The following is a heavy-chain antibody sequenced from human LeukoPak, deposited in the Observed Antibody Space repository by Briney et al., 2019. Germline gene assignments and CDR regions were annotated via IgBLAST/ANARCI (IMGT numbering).Heavy chain of an antibody. V-gene: IGHV4-61*02. J-gene: IGHJ4*02. CDR1: GGSISSGSYY. Sequence: PSETLSLTCTVSGGSISSGSYYWNWIRQPAGKGLEWIGRIYTSGSTNYNPSLKSRVTISVDTSKNQFSLKLSSVTAADTAVYYCARVGRWLQAEVFDYWGQGTLVTVSS. D-gene: IGHD5-24*01. CDR3: ARVGRWLQAEVFDY. CDR2: IYTSGST.